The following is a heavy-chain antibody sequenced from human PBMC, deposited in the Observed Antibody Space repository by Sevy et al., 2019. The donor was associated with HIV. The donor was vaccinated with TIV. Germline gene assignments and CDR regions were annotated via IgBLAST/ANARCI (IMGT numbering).Heavy chain of an antibody. J-gene: IGHJ4*02. CDR1: GYTFTGYY. Sequence: ASVKVSCKASGYTFTGYYMHWVRQAPGQGLEWMGWINPNSGGTNYAQTFQGRVTMTRDTSISTAYMELSRLRSDDTAVYYCARFTRTSGWYFYYWGQGTLVTVSS. CDR2: INPNSGGT. D-gene: IGHD6-19*01. V-gene: IGHV1-2*02. CDR3: ARFTRTSGWYFYY.